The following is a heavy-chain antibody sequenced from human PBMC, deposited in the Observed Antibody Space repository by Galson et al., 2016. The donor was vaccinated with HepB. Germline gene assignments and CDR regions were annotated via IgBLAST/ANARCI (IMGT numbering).Heavy chain of an antibody. D-gene: IGHD3-22*01. Sequence: SLRLSCAASGFTFTSYSMNWVRQAPGKGLEYVSSITSSSNYIYYVESVKGRFTISRDNANNTLYLHMNSLRTEDTGVYYCVRGGGIYYAMDVWGQGTTVTVAS. CDR3: VRGGGIYYAMDV. V-gene: IGHV3-21*01. CDR2: ITSSSNYI. J-gene: IGHJ6*02. CDR1: GFTFTSYS.